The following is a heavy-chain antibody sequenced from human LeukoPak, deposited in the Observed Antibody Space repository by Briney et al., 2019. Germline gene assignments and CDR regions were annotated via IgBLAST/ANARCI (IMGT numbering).Heavy chain of an antibody. CDR2: IYPGDSDT. V-gene: IGHV5-51*01. Sequence: GESLKISCKGSGYSFTSYWIGWVRQMPGKGLEWMGIIYPGDSDTRYSPSFQGQVTISADKSISTAYLQWSSLKASDPAMYYCARKLGGDYDFFAGPYYFDYWGQGTLVTVSS. D-gene: IGHD3-3*01. CDR3: ARKLGGDYDFFAGPYYFDY. CDR1: GYSFTSYW. J-gene: IGHJ4*02.